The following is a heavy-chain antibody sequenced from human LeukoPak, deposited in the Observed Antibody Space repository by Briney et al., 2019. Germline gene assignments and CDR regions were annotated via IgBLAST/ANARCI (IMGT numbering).Heavy chain of an antibody. Sequence: SETLSLTCTVSGGSISSYYWSWIRQPPGKGLEWLGYISYSGSTNFNPSLKSRVTISVDTSKNQFSLKLSSVTAADTAVYYCAREGTAGTNLNWFDPWGQGTLVTVSS. CDR2: ISYSGST. CDR1: GGSISSYY. J-gene: IGHJ5*02. CDR3: AREGTAGTNLNWFDP. D-gene: IGHD1-1*01. V-gene: IGHV4-59*01.